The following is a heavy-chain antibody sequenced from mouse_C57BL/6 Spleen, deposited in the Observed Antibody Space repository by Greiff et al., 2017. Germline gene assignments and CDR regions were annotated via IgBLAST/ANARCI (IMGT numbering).Heavy chain of an antibody. CDR3: AAGGYPYYFDY. D-gene: IGHD2-2*01. Sequence: QVQLKQSGAELARPGASVKMSCKASGYTFTSYTMHWVKQRPGQGLEWIGYINPSSGYTKYNQKFKDKATLTADKSSSTAYMQLSSLTSEDSAVYYCAAGGYPYYFDYWGQGTTLTVSS. CDR2: INPSSGYT. J-gene: IGHJ2*01. CDR1: GYTFTSYT. V-gene: IGHV1-4*01.